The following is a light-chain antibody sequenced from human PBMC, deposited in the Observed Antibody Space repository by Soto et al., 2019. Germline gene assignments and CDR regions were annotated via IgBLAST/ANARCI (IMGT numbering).Light chain of an antibody. CDR3: CSYAGSSTFEV. V-gene: IGLV2-23*03. CDR2: EGS. J-gene: IGLJ2*01. CDR1: SSDVGSYNL. Sequence: QSALTQPASVSGSPGQSITISCTGTSSDVGSYNLVSWYQQHPGKAPKLMIYEGSKRPSGVSNRCSGSKSGNTASLTVSGLQAEDEGDYYCCSYAGSSTFEVFGGGTKLTVL.